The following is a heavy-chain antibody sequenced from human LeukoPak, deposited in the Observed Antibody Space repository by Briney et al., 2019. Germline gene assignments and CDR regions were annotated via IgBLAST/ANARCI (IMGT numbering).Heavy chain of an antibody. CDR1: GFTFSSYS. V-gene: IGHV3-21*01. CDR3: ARETASSSWYFGYYYYGMDV. CDR2: ISSSSSYI. Sequence: GGSLRLSCAASGFTFSSYSMNWVRQAPGKGLEWVSSISSSSSYIYYADSVKGRFPISRDNAKNSLYLQMNSLRAEDTAVYYCARETASSSWYFGYYYYGMDVWGQGTTVTVSS. J-gene: IGHJ6*02. D-gene: IGHD6-13*01.